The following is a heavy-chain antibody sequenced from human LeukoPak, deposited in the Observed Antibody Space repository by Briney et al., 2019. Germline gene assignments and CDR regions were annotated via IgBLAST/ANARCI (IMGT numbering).Heavy chain of an antibody. V-gene: IGHV3-23*01. CDR1: GFTFSNYW. CDR3: AKDRGTSLCDAFDI. J-gene: IGHJ3*02. D-gene: IGHD6-25*01. Sequence: QAGGSLRLSCAVSGFTFSNYWMAWARQAPGKGLEWVSVISGSGGSTYYADSVKGRFTISRDNSKNTLYLQMNSLRAEDTAIYYCAKDRGTSLCDAFDIWGQGTMVTVSS. CDR2: ISGSGGST.